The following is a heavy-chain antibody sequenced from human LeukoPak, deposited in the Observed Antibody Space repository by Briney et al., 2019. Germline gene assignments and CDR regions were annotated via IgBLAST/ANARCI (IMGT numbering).Heavy chain of an antibody. D-gene: IGHD2-2*02. V-gene: IGHV3-66*01. Sequence: GGSLRLSCAASGFTVSSNYMSWVRQAPGKGLEWVSVIYSGGSTYYADSVKGRFTISRDNSKNTLYLQMNSLRAEDTAVYYCAKDIVVVPAAIPGYFQHWGQGTLVTVSS. J-gene: IGHJ1*01. CDR3: AKDIVVVPAAIPGYFQH. CDR2: IYSGGST. CDR1: GFTVSSNY.